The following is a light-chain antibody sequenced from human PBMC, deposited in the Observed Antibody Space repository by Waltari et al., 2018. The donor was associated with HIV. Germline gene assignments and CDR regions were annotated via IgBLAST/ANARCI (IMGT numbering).Light chain of an antibody. CDR3: QQAISFPHT. V-gene: IGKV1-12*01. Sequence: DVQMAQSPSSVSASVGDRVTITCRASQGIKTWLAWYQHKPAEAPTLLIYGSSRLQSGFPARFNGSGSGLDFTLTITNFQPEDSATYYCQQAISFPHTFGGGTRVDI. CDR2: GSS. J-gene: IGKJ4*01. CDR1: QGIKTW.